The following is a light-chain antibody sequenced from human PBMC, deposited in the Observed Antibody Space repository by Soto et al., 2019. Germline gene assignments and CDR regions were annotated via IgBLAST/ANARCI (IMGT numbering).Light chain of an antibody. J-gene: IGKJ1*01. CDR1: QTISDF. CDR2: KAS. V-gene: IGKV1-5*03. CDR3: QQART. Sequence: DIQMTQSPSSLSASIGDRVTITCRASQTISDFLNWYQHKPGKAPKLLIYKASSLESGVPSRFSGSGSGTEFTLTISSLQPDDFATYYCQQARTFGQGTKVDIK.